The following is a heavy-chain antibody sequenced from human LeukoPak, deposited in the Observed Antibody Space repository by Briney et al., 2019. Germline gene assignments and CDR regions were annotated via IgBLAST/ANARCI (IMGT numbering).Heavy chain of an antibody. Sequence: PSETLSLTCAVYGGSFSGYYWSWIRQPPGKGLEWFGEINHSGSTNYNPSLKSRVTISVDTSKNQFSLKLSSVTAADTAVYYCARGPERELFSPFDYGGQGTLVTVSS. J-gene: IGHJ4*02. D-gene: IGHD3-10*01. V-gene: IGHV4-34*01. CDR2: INHSGST. CDR1: GGSFSGYY. CDR3: ARGPERELFSPFDY.